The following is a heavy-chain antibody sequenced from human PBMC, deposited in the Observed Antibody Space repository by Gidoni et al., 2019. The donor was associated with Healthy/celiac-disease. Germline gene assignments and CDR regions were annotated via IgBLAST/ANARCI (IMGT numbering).Heavy chain of an antibody. CDR2: IWYDGSNK. CDR3: ARDGPRYYYFDY. CDR1: GFTFSSYG. D-gene: IGHD3-9*01. V-gene: IGHV3-33*01. J-gene: IGHJ4*02. Sequence: QVQLVESGGGVVQPGRSLRLSCAASGFTFSSYGMHWVRQAPGQGLEWVAVIWYDGSNKYYADSVKGRFTISRDNSKNTLYLQMNSLRAEDTAVYYCARDGPRYYYFDYWGQGTLVTVSS.